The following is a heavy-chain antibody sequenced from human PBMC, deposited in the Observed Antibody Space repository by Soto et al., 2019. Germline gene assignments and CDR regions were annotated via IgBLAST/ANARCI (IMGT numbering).Heavy chain of an antibody. V-gene: IGHV3-48*02. J-gene: IGHJ4*02. Sequence: EVQLVEAGGGLVHPGGSLRLSCAASGFTFSSYSMNWVRQAPGKGLEWVSYISSSSSTIYYADSVKGRFTISRDNAKNSLDLQMNSLRDEDTAVYYWARGLYYYSSSGYWGYWGQGTRVTVSS. D-gene: IGHD3-22*01. CDR3: ARGLYYYSSSGYWGY. CDR2: ISSSSSTI. CDR1: GFTFSSYS.